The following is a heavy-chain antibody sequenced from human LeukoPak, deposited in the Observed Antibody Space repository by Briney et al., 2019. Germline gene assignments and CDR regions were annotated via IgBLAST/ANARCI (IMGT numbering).Heavy chain of an antibody. J-gene: IGHJ1*01. CDR3: ARVSGLGMNEYYQH. Sequence: PGGSLRLSCEASGLTFSNSWVHWVRQAPGKGLVWVSRINNEGTTISYADSVKGRFTISRDNAKNTLYLQMNSLRAEDTAVYYCARVSGLGMNEYYQHWGQGTLATVAS. D-gene: IGHD3-10*01. CDR2: INNEGTTI. V-gene: IGHV3-74*01. CDR1: GLTFSNSW.